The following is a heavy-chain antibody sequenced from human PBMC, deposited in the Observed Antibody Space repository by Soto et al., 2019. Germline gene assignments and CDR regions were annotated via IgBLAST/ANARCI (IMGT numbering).Heavy chain of an antibody. Sequence: PSETQSLTYLVSGGSLSDYFGSWIRQPPGMALEWIGEINHLGSINYNPSLKSRVTMSVDTSKNQFSLTLNSVTAADTATYYCARGGISHWAYFYYMDVWDRGTTVTVSS. CDR2: INHLGSI. J-gene: IGHJ6*03. D-gene: IGHD2-21*01. CDR1: GGSLSDYF. V-gene: IGHV4-34*01. CDR3: ARGGISHWAYFYYMDV.